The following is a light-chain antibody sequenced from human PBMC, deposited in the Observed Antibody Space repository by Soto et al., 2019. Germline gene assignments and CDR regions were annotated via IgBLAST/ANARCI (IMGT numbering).Light chain of an antibody. CDR3: YSYLKSRGTISGVL. Sequence: QSVLAQPASVSGSPGQSITISCTVASGDVGAYNYVSWYQHHPGKAPKLLLYEVSNRPSGVSSRFSGSTSGNTASLTISRLQAEDDAEYYYYSYLKSRGTISGVLFGGGTKVTVL. CDR2: EVS. J-gene: IGLJ2*01. CDR1: SGDVGAYNY. V-gene: IGLV2-14*01.